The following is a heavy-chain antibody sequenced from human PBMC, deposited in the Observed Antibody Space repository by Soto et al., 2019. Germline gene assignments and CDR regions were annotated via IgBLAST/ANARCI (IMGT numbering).Heavy chain of an antibody. V-gene: IGHV4-4*07. D-gene: IGHD3-10*01. Sequence: QVQLQESGPGLVKPSETLSLTCTVSGGSINTYYWSWIRQPAGQGLEWIGRIYSGGSTNYNPSLNSRVTMLVATSKHQVSLKLTSVAAADTAVYYCARGPGGFGEFSLDYWGQGTLVTVSS. CDR3: ARGPGGFGEFSLDY. J-gene: IGHJ4*02. CDR1: GGSINTYY. CDR2: IYSGGST.